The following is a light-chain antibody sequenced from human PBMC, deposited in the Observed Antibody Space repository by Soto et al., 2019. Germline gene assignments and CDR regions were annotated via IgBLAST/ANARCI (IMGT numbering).Light chain of an antibody. J-gene: IGKJ3*01. Sequence: DIQMTQSPSSLSAFVGDTVTIICRATDSIDRYLNWYQQKPGQAPRVLITAASTLQSGVPSRFSGSGSGTDFTLTINNLQPEDFATYYCQRTYNAPFTFGPGTKVAIK. V-gene: IGKV1-39*01. CDR1: DSIDRY. CDR3: QRTYNAPFT. CDR2: AAS.